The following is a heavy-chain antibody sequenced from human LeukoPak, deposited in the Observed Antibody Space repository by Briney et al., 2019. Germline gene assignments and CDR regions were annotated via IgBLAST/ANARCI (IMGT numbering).Heavy chain of an antibody. J-gene: IGHJ4*02. Sequence: GESLKISCKGSGYSFTSYWISWVRQMPGEGLEWMGRIDPSDSYTNYSPSFQGHVTISADKSISTAYLQWSSLKASDTAMYYCARQPDGDFSPFDYWGQGTLVTVSS. CDR3: ARQPDGDFSPFDY. CDR2: IDPSDSYT. CDR1: GYSFTSYW. V-gene: IGHV5-10-1*01. D-gene: IGHD4-17*01.